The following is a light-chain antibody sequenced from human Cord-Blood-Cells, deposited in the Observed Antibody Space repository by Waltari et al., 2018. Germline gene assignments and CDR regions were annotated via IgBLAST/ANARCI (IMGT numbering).Light chain of an antibody. CDR2: EVS. J-gene: IGLJ2*01. CDR1: SRDVGGYNY. Sequence: QSALTQPASVSGSPGQPITISSTGTSRDVGGYNYVSWYQQHPGKAPKLMIYEVSNRPSGVSNRFSGSKSGNTASLTISGLQAEDEADYYCSSYTSSSTVVFGGGTKLTVL. V-gene: IGLV2-14*01. CDR3: SSYTSSSTVV.